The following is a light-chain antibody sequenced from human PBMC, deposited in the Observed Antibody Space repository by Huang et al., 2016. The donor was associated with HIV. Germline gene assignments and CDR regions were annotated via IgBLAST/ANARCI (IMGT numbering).Light chain of an antibody. CDR2: AAS. CDR1: QSVSSN. J-gene: IGKJ1*01. CDR3: HQYNNWPQT. Sequence: EIVMTQSTATLSVSPGERATLSCRASQSVSSNLAWYQHKPGQAPRLLIYAASARASGIPARFSGSGSGAEFTLTISSLQSEDFAVYYCHQYNNWPQTFGQGTKVEIK. V-gene: IGKV3-15*01.